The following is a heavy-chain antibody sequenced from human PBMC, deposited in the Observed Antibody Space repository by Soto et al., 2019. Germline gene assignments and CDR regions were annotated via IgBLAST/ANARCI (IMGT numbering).Heavy chain of an antibody. D-gene: IGHD3-10*01. J-gene: IGHJ6*02. Sequence: PGGSLRLSCAASGFTFDDYAMHWVRQAPGKGLEWVSGISWNSGSIGYADSVKGRFTISRDNAKNSLYLQMNSLRAEDTALYYCAKDQGAAGKRYGMDVWGQGPTVTVSS. CDR1: GFTFDDYA. CDR2: ISWNSGSI. V-gene: IGHV3-9*01. CDR3: AKDQGAAGKRYGMDV.